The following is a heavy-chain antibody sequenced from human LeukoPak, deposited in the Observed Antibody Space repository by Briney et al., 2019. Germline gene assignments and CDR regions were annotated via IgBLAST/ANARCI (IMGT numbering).Heavy chain of an antibody. CDR3: ARINVRWLREDY. J-gene: IGHJ4*02. CDR2: IYYSGST. Sequence: SETLSLTCTVSGGSISSSSYYWGWIRQPPGKGLEWIGSIYYSGSTYYNPSLKSRVTISVVTSKNQFSLKLSSVTAADTAVYYCARINVRWLREDYWGQGTLVTVSS. D-gene: IGHD5-12*01. V-gene: IGHV4-39*07. CDR1: GGSISSSSYY.